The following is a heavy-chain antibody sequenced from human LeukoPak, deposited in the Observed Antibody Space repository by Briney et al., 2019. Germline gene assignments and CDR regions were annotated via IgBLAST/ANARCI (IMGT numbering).Heavy chain of an antibody. CDR1: GFTFSSYG. D-gene: IGHD3-3*01. J-gene: IGHJ4*02. Sequence: PGGSLRLSCAASGFTFSSYGMHWVRQAPGKGLEWVSAISGSGGSTYYADSVKGRFTISRDNAKNSLYLQMNSLRAEDTAVYYCARAPLLRFWEEGGYFDYWGQGTLVTVSS. CDR2: ISGSGGST. CDR3: ARAPLLRFWEEGGYFDY. V-gene: IGHV3-21*01.